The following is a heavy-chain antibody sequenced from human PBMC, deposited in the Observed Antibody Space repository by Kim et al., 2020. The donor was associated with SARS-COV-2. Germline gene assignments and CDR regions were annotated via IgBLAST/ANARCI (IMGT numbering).Heavy chain of an antibody. Sequence: TKYYANSVKGRSTIPREQAKNSLYLQMNSLGAEDTAVYYCASLYSRSWPPWGQGTLVTVSS. J-gene: IGHJ5*02. CDR3: ASLYSRSWPP. V-gene: IGHV3-48*01. CDR2: TK. D-gene: IGHD6-13*01.